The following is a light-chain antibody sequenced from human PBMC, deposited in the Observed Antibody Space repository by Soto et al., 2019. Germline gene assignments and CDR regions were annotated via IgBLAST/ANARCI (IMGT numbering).Light chain of an antibody. CDR1: SSGVGGYNY. CDR2: DVS. Sequence: QSALTQPDSVSGSPGQSMTISCTGTSSGVGGYNYVCWYQQHPGKAPKLMIYDVSNRPSGVSNRFSGSKSSNTASLTISGFQAEDEAEYYCSSYTSSSTLVVFGGGTKVTVL. V-gene: IGLV2-14*01. CDR3: SSYTSSSTLVV. J-gene: IGLJ2*01.